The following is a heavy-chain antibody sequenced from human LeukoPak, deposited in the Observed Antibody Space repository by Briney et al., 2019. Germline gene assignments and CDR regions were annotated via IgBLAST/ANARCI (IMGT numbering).Heavy chain of an antibody. J-gene: IGHJ4*02. CDR1: GFTFTMYG. CDR2: ISAYSGNT. D-gene: IGHD3-22*01. CDR3: ARATGSGDSSGYRSPFDY. V-gene: IGHV1-18*01. Sequence: ASVKVSCRASGFTFTMYGFSWVRQAPGQGLEWMGWISAYSGNTKYEQKLQGRVTMTTDTSTSTAYMELRSLRSDDTAVYYCARATGSGDSSGYRSPFDYWGQGTPVTVSS.